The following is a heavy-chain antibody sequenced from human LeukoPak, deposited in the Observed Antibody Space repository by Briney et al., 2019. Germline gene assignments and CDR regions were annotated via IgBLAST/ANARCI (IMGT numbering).Heavy chain of an antibody. CDR1: GGSFSGYY. J-gene: IGHJ4*02. V-gene: IGHV4-34*01. CDR3: ARGWGITAGVDY. Sequence: SSETLSLTCAVYGGSFSGYYWSWIRQPPGKGLEWIGEINHSGSTNYNPSLKSRVTISVDTSKNQFSLKLSSVTAADTAVYYCARGWGITAGVDYWGQGTLVTVSS. D-gene: IGHD6-19*01. CDR2: INHSGST.